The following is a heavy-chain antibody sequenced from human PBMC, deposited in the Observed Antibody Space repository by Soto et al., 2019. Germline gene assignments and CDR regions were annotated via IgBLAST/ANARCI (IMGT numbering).Heavy chain of an antibody. CDR1: GGSISSGGYY. J-gene: IGHJ5*02. CDR2: IYYSGST. Sequence: QVQLQESGPGLVKPSQTLSLTCTVSGGSISSGGYYWSWIRQHPGKGLEWIGYIYYSGSTYYNPSXKXXVTISVDTSKNRFSLNLSSVTAADTAVYYCARDNRRNWFDPWGQGTLVTVSS. CDR3: ARDNRRNWFDP. V-gene: IGHV4-31*03.